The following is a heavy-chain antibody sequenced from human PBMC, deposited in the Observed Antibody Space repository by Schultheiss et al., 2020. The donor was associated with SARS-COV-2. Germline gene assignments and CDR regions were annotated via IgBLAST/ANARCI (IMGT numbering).Heavy chain of an antibody. CDR1: GGSISSSSYY. V-gene: IGHV4-39*01. CDR2: IYYSGST. Sequence: SETLSLTCTVSGGSISSSSYYWGWIRQPPGKGLEWIGSIYYSGSTYYNPSLKSRVTISVDTSKNQFSLKLSSVTAADTAVYYCARFRQWPPDYWGQGTLVTVSS. CDR3: ARFRQWPPDY. J-gene: IGHJ4*02. D-gene: IGHD6-19*01.